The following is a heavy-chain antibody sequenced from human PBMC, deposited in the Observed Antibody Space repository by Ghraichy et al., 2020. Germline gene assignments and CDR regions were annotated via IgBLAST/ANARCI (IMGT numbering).Heavy chain of an antibody. Sequence: SETLSLTCTVSGGSISSGDYYWSWIRQPPGKGLEWIGYIYYSGSTYYNPSLKSRVTISVDTSKNQFSLKLSSVTAADTAVYYCARAVYGSGSYYRGWGQGTLVTVSS. D-gene: IGHD3-10*01. CDR1: GGSISSGDYY. CDR3: ARAVYGSGSYYRG. V-gene: IGHV4-30-4*01. CDR2: IYYSGST. J-gene: IGHJ4*02.